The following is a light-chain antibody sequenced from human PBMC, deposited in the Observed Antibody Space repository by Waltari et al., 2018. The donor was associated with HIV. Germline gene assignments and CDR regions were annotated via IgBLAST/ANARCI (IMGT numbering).Light chain of an antibody. CDR1: QCVRSN. Sequence: EIVMTQSPATLSVSPGERATLSCRASQCVRSNLAWYQQKPGQAPRLLIYDASTRATGIPARFSGSGSGREFTRTISSLQSEDFAVYYCQQYNNWPPWTFGQGTKVEIK. J-gene: IGKJ1*01. CDR3: QQYNNWPPWT. CDR2: DAS. V-gene: IGKV3-15*01.